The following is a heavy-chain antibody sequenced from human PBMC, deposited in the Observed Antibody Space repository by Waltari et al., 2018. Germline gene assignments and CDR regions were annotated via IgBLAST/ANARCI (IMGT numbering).Heavy chain of an antibody. Sequence: QVQLVQSGSELKKPGASVKVSCKASGYTFTSYAMNWVRQAPGQGREWMGWINTNTGNPTYAQGFTGRFVFSLDTSVSTAYLQISSLKAEDTAVYYCARVPPKYYDFWSGYYPVGFDPWGQGTLVTVSS. CDR1: GYTFTSYA. J-gene: IGHJ5*02. V-gene: IGHV7-4-1*02. D-gene: IGHD3-3*01. CDR3: ARVPPKYYDFWSGYYPVGFDP. CDR2: INTNTGNP.